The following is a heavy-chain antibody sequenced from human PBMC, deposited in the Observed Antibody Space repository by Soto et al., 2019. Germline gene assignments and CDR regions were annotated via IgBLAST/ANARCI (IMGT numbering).Heavy chain of an antibody. J-gene: IGHJ6*02. V-gene: IGHV4-34*01. Sequence: PSETLSLTCAVYGWSFSGYYWSWIRQPPGKGLEWIGEINHSGSTNYNPSLKSRVTISVDTSKNQFSLKLSSVTAADTAVYYCARARRGSGRYYGRDNYYYYGMYGWGQGTTVIVSS. CDR2: INHSGST. CDR3: ARARRGSGRYYGRDNYYYYGMYG. D-gene: IGHD3-10*01. CDR1: GWSFSGYY.